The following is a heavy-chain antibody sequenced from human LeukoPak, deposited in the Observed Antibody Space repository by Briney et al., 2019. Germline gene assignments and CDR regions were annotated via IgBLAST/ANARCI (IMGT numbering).Heavy chain of an antibody. CDR1: GYTFTGYY. CDR2: INPNSGGT. Sequence: GASVKVSCKASGYTFTGYYMHWVRQAPGQGLEWMGWINPNSGGTSYAQKFQGWVTMTRDTSISTAYMELSRLRSDDTAVYYCARALYDSAVYFDYWGQGTLVTVSS. V-gene: IGHV1-2*04. CDR3: ARALYDSAVYFDY. D-gene: IGHD5/OR15-5a*01. J-gene: IGHJ4*02.